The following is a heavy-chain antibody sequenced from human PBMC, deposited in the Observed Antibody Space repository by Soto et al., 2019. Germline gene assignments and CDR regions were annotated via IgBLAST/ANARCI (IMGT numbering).Heavy chain of an antibody. CDR2: ISAYSGIT. CDR1: GYTFTSYG. CDR3: ARIAAHKGSFYYYGMDV. D-gene: IGHD2-21*01. V-gene: IGHV1-18*01. Sequence: QVQLVQSGAEVKKSGASVKVSCKASGYTFTSYGISWVRQAPGQGLEWMGWISAYSGITNYAQKVQGRVTMTRDTSTRTAYMELRSLRSDDTAVYYCARIAAHKGSFYYYGMDVWGQWTTVTVSS. J-gene: IGHJ6*02.